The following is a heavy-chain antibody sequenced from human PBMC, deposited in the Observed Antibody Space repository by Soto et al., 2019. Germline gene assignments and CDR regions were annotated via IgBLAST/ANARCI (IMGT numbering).Heavy chain of an antibody. V-gene: IGHV1-69*01. CDR3: ARAPYEDYAVPEPNYFDS. J-gene: IGHJ4*02. CDR2: IIPIFGRP. Sequence: QVQLVQSGTEVKKPGSSVKVSCKASGGTFSTLAVSWVRQAPGQGLEWMGGIIPIFGRPVYAQKFQDRVTITADESTSIVYMELSSLSSEDTAVYYCARAPYEDYAVPEPNYFDSWGQGTLVTVSS. D-gene: IGHD4-17*01. CDR1: GGTFSTLA.